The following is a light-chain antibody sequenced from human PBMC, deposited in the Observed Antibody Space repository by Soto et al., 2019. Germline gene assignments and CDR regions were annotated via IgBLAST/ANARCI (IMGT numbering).Light chain of an antibody. J-gene: IGKJ5*01. CDR3: QQYGSSPPNT. Sequence: VVLTPSPGTLSLSPGERATLSCRASQTVRNNYLAWYQQKPGQAPRLLIYGASSRATGIPDRFSGSGSGTDFTLTISRLEPEDFAVYYCQQYGSSPPNTFGQGTRLEIK. V-gene: IGKV3-20*01. CDR2: GAS. CDR1: QTVRNNY.